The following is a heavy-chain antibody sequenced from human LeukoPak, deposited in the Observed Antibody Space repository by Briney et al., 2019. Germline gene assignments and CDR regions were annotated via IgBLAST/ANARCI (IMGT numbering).Heavy chain of an antibody. CDR2: TSGSGVNS. Sequence: GGSLRLSCAASGFTLRSYDMSWVRQAPGKGLEWVAATSGSGVNSYYADSVRGRFTISRDNSKNTLYLQMNSLRAEDTAVYYCAKALGVVPAAMDAFDIWGQGTMVTVSS. D-gene: IGHD2-2*01. CDR3: AKALGVVPAAMDAFDI. V-gene: IGHV3-23*01. CDR1: GFTLRSYD. J-gene: IGHJ3*02.